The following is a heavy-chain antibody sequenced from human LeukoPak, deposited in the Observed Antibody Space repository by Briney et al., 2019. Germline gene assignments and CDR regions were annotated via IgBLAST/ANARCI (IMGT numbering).Heavy chain of an antibody. CDR2: ISYDGSNK. V-gene: IGHV3-30*03. CDR3: AIETRMDHYFDY. CDR1: GFTFSSYG. J-gene: IGHJ4*02. Sequence: GRSLRLSCAASGFTFSSYGMHWVRQAPGKGLEWVAVISYDGSNKYYADSVKGRFTISRDNSKNTLYLQMNSLRAEDTAVYYCAIETRMDHYFDYWGQGTLVTVSS. D-gene: IGHD2-8*01.